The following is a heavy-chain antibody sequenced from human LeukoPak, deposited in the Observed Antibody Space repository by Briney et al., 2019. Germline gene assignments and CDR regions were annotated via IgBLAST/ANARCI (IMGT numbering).Heavy chain of an antibody. V-gene: IGHV4-34*01. D-gene: IGHD3-10*01. J-gene: IGHJ4*02. Sequence: SETLSLTCAVYGGSFSGYFWSWIRQPPGKGLEWIGEINHSGSTNYNPSLKSRVTMSVDTSKNQFSLKLSSVTAADTAVYYCARGTTFGEFYYFDYWGQGTLVTVSS. CDR3: ARGTTFGEFYYFDY. CDR1: GGSFSGYF. CDR2: INHSGST.